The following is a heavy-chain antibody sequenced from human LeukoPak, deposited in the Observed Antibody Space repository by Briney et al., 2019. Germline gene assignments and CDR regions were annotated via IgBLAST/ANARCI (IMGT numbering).Heavy chain of an antibody. CDR3: AKEDLDTNCSSTSCYVRWSYYYYMDV. Sequence: PGGSLRLSCAASGFTFSSYGMHWVRQAPGKGLERVPFIRYDGSNKYYADSVKGRFTISRDNSKNTLYLQMNSLRAEDTAVYYCAKEDLDTNCSSTSCYVRWSYYYYMDVWGKGTTVTISS. CDR1: GFTFSSYG. CDR2: IRYDGSNK. J-gene: IGHJ6*03. D-gene: IGHD2-2*01. V-gene: IGHV3-30*02.